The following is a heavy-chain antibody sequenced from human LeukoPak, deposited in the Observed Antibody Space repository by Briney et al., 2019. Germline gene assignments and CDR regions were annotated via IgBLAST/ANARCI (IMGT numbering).Heavy chain of an antibody. V-gene: IGHV3-72*01. CDR1: GFIFSDQY. Sequence: GRTLRLSCAASGFIFSDQYTDWVRDAPGKGLEWVARARNKAQSYTTEYAASVKGRFTISRDDSKRSLYLHMNSLETEDTAVYCCAVSVGTEFRTFDSWGQGTLVAVSS. CDR3: AVSVGTEFRTFDS. CDR2: ARNKAQSYTT. D-gene: IGHD1-14*01. J-gene: IGHJ4*02.